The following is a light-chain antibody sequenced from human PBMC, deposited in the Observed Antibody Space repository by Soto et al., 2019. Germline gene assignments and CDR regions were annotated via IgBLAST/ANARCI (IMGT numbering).Light chain of an antibody. Sequence: SYELTQAPSVSVAPGQTATITCGGTNIRSKTVHWYQQKTGQAPVLVAYDDSGRPSGVPDRFSGSNSGSAATLTISRVEAGDEANYYCQVWDSSAYHMIFGGGTQLTVL. CDR1: NIRSKT. CDR3: QVWDSSAYHMI. V-gene: IGLV3-21*02. CDR2: DDS. J-gene: IGLJ2*01.